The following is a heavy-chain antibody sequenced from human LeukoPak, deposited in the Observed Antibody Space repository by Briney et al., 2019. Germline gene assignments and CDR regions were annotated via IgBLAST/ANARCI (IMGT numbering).Heavy chain of an antibody. V-gene: IGHV1-2*06. Sequence: ASVKVSCKASGYTFTGYYMHWVRQAPGQGPEWMGRINPNSSGTNYAQNFQGRVTVTRDTSITTAYIELSGLRSDDTAVYYCARGSPDDSRAPGNFDYWGQGTLVTVSS. J-gene: IGHJ4*02. CDR3: ARGSPDDSRAPGNFDY. CDR1: GYTFTGYY. CDR2: INPNSSGT. D-gene: IGHD3-22*01.